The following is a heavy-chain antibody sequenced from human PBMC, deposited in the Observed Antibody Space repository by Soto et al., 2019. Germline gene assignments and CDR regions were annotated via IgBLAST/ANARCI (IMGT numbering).Heavy chain of an antibody. J-gene: IGHJ5*02. D-gene: IGHD3-3*01. Sequence: EVQLVESGGGLVKPGGSLRLSCAASGFTFSSYSMNWVRQAPGKGLEWVSSISSSSSYIYYADSVKGRFTISRDNAKNSLYLQMNSLRAEDTAVYYCASDLLVEPGPLDFGENWFDPWGQGTLVTVSS. CDR2: ISSSSSYI. CDR1: GFTFSSYS. CDR3: ASDLLVEPGPLDFGENWFDP. V-gene: IGHV3-21*01.